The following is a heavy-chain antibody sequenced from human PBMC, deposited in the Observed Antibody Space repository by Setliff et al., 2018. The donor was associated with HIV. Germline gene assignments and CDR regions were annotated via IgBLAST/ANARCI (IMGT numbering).Heavy chain of an antibody. CDR3: ARSASSSWYKYFDF. D-gene: IGHD6-13*01. J-gene: IGHJ4*02. CDR1: GFTFSSYC. CDR2: ISSGITYI. Sequence: GESLTISCVASGFTFSSYCMDWFRQAPGKGLEWVSSISSGITYIYYADSVKGRFTISRDDAKNSLFLQMNSLRAEDTAVYYCARSASSSWYKYFDFWGQGTLVTVSS. V-gene: IGHV3-21*01.